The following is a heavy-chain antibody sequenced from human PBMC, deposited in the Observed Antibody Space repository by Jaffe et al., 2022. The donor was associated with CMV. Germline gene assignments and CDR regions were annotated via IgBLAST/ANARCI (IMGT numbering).Heavy chain of an antibody. CDR2: ISSSSTYI. V-gene: IGHV3-21*01. J-gene: IGHJ4*02. Sequence: EMQLVESGGGLVKPGGSLRLSCAASGFSFSSYSMNWVRQAPGKGLEWVSSISSSSTYIYYADSVKGRFTISRDNAKNSLYLQMNGLRAEDTAVYYCARDYDSRGSGIYWGQGTLVTVSS. CDR3: ARDYDSRGSGIY. D-gene: IGHD3-22*01. CDR1: GFSFSSYS.